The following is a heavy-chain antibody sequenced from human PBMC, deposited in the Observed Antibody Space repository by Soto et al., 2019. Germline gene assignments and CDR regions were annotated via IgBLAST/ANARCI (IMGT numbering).Heavy chain of an antibody. D-gene: IGHD3-9*01. CDR1: GFTFSSYA. CDR3: AKVLTGYYYYFEY. Sequence: GGSLRLSCAASGFTFSSYAMIWVRQAPGKGLEWVSGVGGSGEYTYYADSVKGRFTISRDNSKNTVYLQISSLRAEDTAVYYCAKVLTGYYYYFEYWGQGTLVTVSS. V-gene: IGHV3-23*01. J-gene: IGHJ4*02. CDR2: VGGSGEYT.